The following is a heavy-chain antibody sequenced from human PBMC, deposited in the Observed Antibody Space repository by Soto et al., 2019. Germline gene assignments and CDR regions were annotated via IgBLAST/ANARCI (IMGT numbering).Heavy chain of an antibody. CDR3: ARRAVRGVHFDY. CDR2: IYYSGST. J-gene: IGHJ4*02. D-gene: IGHD3-10*01. V-gene: IGHV4-31*03. Sequence: SETLSLTCTVSGGSISSGGYYWSWIRQHPGKGLEWIGYIYYSGSTYYNPSLKSRVTISVDTSKNQFSLKLSSVTAADTAVYYCARRAVRGVHFDYWGQGTLVTV. CDR1: GGSISSGGYY.